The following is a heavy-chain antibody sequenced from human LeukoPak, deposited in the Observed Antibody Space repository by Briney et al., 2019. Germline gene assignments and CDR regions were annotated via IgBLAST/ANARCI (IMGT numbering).Heavy chain of an antibody. D-gene: IGHD1-1*01. CDR3: ARDFAGDYGMDV. CDR2: IYHSGST. Sequence: SQTLSLTCAVSGGSISSGGYSWSWIRQPPGKGLEWIGYIYHSGSTYYNPSLKSRVTISVDRSKNQFSLKLSSVAAADTAVYYCARDFAGDYGMDVWGQGTTVTVSS. V-gene: IGHV4-30-2*01. CDR1: GGSISSGGYS. J-gene: IGHJ6*02.